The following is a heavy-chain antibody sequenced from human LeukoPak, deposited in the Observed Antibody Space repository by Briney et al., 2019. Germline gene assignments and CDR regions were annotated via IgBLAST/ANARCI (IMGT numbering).Heavy chain of an antibody. CDR1: GFTFSIYG. CDR2: IWNDGSNK. Sequence: GMSLRLSCAASGFTFSIYGMHWVRQAPGKGLEWVSVIWNDGSNKYYADSVRGRFSISRDNSKNMMYLQMNSLRVDDTAVYYCARASGAYDYWGQGTLVTVSS. V-gene: IGHV3-33*01. D-gene: IGHD1-26*01. CDR3: ARASGAYDY. J-gene: IGHJ4*02.